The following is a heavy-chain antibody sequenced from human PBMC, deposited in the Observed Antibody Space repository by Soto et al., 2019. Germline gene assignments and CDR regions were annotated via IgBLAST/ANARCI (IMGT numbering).Heavy chain of an antibody. CDR2: ISGSGGST. D-gene: IGHD1-7*01. V-gene: IGHV3-23*01. CDR1: GFTFSTYA. J-gene: IGHJ4*02. Sequence: GGSLRLSFAASGFTFSTYAMNWVSQAPGRGLEWVSSISGSGGSTYYADSVKGRFTISRDSSKNTLYLQMNSLRAEDTAVYFCAIITRTTFFYYWTQGCPVFVYS. CDR3: AIITRTTFFYY.